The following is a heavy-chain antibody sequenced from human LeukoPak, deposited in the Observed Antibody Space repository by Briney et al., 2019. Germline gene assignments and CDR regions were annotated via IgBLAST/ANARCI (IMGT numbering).Heavy chain of an antibody. D-gene: IGHD3-10*01. V-gene: IGHV1-2*02. Sequence: ASVKVSCKASGYTFTGYYMHWVRQAPGQGLEWMGWINPNSGGTNYAQKFQGRVTMTRDTSISTAYMELSRLRSDDTAVYYCAGTLWFGELVADYWGQGTLVTLSS. CDR2: INPNSGGT. CDR3: AGTLWFGELVADY. CDR1: GYTFTGYY. J-gene: IGHJ4*02.